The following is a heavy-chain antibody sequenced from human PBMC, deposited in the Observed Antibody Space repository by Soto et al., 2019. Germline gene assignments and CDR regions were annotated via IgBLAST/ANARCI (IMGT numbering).Heavy chain of an antibody. J-gene: IGHJ4*02. Sequence: EVQLLESGGGLVQPGGSLRLSCAASGFTFSSYAMSWVRQAPGKGLEWVSAISGSGGSTYYADSVKGQFTISRDNSKNTLYLQMNSLRAEDTAVYYCAKDRPYYDSSGYYYIPDYWGQGTLVTVSS. D-gene: IGHD3-22*01. CDR2: ISGSGGST. CDR3: AKDRPYYDSSGYYYIPDY. CDR1: GFTFSSYA. V-gene: IGHV3-23*01.